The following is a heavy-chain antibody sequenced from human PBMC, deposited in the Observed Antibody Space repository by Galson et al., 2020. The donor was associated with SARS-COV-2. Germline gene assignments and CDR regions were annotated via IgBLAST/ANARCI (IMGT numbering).Heavy chain of an antibody. CDR1: GLTFSSHA. V-gene: IGHV3-30*19. Sequence: GESLKISCAASGLTFSSHAIHWVRQAPGKGLEWVAVISYDGSNKYYADSVKGRFTISRDNSKNTLYLQMNSLRAEDTAVYYCARDQSQYYYDSSGYYDYWGQGTLVTVSS. J-gene: IGHJ4*02. CDR3: ARDQSQYYYDSSGYYDY. CDR2: ISYDGSNK. D-gene: IGHD3-22*01.